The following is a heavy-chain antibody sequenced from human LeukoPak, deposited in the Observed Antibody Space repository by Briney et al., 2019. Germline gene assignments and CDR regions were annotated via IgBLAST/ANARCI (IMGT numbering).Heavy chain of an antibody. J-gene: IGHJ4*02. CDR1: GFTFSSYG. CDR2: ISYDGSNK. Sequence: GRSLRLSCAASGFTFSSYGMHWVRQAPGKGLEWVAVISYDGSNKYYADSVKGRFTISRDNSKNTLYLQMNSLRAEDTAVYYCAKLASIAVAGTNYFDYWGQGTLVTVSS. CDR3: AKLASIAVAGTNYFDY. D-gene: IGHD6-19*01. V-gene: IGHV3-30*18.